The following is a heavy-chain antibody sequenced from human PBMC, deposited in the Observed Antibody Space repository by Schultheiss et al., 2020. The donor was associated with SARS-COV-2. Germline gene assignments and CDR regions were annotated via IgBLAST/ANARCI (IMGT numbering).Heavy chain of an antibody. CDR2: IRSSGRDI. Sequence: GGSLRLSCAASGFTFSSYWMHWVRQAPGKGLEFVASIRSSGRDIYYADSMQGRFTVSRDNANNSLYLQMHSLRAEDTAVYYCVRDRSWWTPYNCFDLWGRGTLVTVSS. CDR1: GFTFSSYW. D-gene: IGHD2-15*01. V-gene: IGHV3-21*01. CDR3: VRDRSWWTPYNCFDL. J-gene: IGHJ5*02.